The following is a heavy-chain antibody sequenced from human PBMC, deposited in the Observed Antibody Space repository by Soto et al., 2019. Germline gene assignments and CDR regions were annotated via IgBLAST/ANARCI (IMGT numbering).Heavy chain of an antibody. CDR1: GFTFKESA. Sequence: EVRLLEAGGGLKQPRGSLRLSCAASGFTFKESAMNWVRQAPGKGLEWVASISDTGASTWYAESVRGRLSISRDNSKNTLYLQMNSLRGEDTAVYYCAKGRGSGWAWYFDNWGQGTLVIVSS. CDR2: ISDTGAST. CDR3: AKGRGSGWAWYFDN. D-gene: IGHD6-19*01. V-gene: IGHV3-23*01. J-gene: IGHJ4*02.